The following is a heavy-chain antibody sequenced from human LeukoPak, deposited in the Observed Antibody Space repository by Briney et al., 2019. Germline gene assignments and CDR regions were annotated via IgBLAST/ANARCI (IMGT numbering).Heavy chain of an antibody. CDR3: AKDSPLGYYDSSGYLDY. V-gene: IGHV3-23*01. CDR1: GFTFSSYA. Sequence: GGSLRLSCAASGFTFSSYAMSWVRQAPGKGLEWVSAISGSGGSTYYADPVKGRFTISRDNSKNTLYLQMNSLRAEDTAVYYCAKDSPLGYYDSSGYLDYWGQGTLVTVSS. J-gene: IGHJ4*02. CDR2: ISGSGGST. D-gene: IGHD3-22*01.